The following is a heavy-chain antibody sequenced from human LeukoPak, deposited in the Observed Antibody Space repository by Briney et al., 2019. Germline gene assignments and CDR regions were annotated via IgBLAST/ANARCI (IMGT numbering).Heavy chain of an antibody. Sequence: ASVKVSCKASGGTFSSYAISWVRQAPGQGLKWMGWINPNSGGTNYAQNFQGRVTMTRDTSISTAYMELGGLRSDDTAVYYCARALTRYSTAWYGYWGQGTLVTVSS. CDR2: INPNSGGT. D-gene: IGHD6-19*01. J-gene: IGHJ4*02. CDR1: GGTFSSYA. V-gene: IGHV1-2*02. CDR3: ARALTRYSTAWYGY.